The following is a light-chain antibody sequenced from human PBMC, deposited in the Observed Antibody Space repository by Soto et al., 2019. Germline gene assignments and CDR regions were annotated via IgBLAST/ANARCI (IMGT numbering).Light chain of an antibody. CDR2: GAS. CDR3: QQYGSSYT. CDR1: QSVTTGC. Sequence: IVLTQSPGTLSLSPGERATLSCRASQSVTTGCLAWYQQKPGQAPRLLIYGASSRATGIPDRFSGSGSETDFTLTISRLEPEDFAVYYCQQYGSSYTFGGGNKVE. J-gene: IGKJ4*01. V-gene: IGKV3-20*01.